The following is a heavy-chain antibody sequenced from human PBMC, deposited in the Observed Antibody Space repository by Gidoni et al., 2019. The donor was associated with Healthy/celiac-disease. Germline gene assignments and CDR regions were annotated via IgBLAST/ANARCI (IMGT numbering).Heavy chain of an antibody. CDR1: GFTFSSYD. J-gene: IGHJ6*02. CDR3: ARATPRQSGQNTYYYGSGSYYGGLGYGMDV. CDR2: IGTAGDP. D-gene: IGHD3-10*01. V-gene: IGHV3-13*05. Sequence: EVQLVESGGGLVQPGGSLRLSCAASGFTFSSYDMHWVRQATGKGLEWVSAIGTAGDPYYPGSVKGRFTISRENAKNSLYLQMNSLRAGDTAVYYCARATPRQSGQNTYYYGSGSYYGGLGYGMDVWGQGTTVTVSS.